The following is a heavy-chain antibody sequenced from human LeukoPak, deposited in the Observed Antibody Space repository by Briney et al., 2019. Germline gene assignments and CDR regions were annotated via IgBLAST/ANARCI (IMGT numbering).Heavy chain of an antibody. J-gene: IGHJ6*02. V-gene: IGHV3-11*05. CDR2: FGSSSSYT. Sequence: GGSLRLSCAASGFTFSDYYMSWIRQAPGKGLEWVSYFGSSSSYTDYADSVKGRFTISRDNAKNSLYLQMNSLRAEDTAVYYCARDRAQYYYGSGSYRPYYYYGVNVWGQGTTVTVSS. D-gene: IGHD3-10*01. CDR3: ARDRAQYYYGSGSYRPYYYYGVNV. CDR1: GFTFSDYY.